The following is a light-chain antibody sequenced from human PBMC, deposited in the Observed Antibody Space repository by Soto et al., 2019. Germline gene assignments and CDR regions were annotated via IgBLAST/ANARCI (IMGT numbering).Light chain of an antibody. J-gene: IGLJ2*01. CDR2: HNT. Sequence: QSVLTQPPSVSGAPGQRVTISCTGSSSNIGADFDVHWYQVLPGSAPKLLIYHNTNRPSGVPDRFSGSKSGTSASLAITGLQQEDEADYYCQYYDISLSVLFGGGTKLTVL. CDR1: SSNIGADFD. CDR3: QYYDISLSVL. V-gene: IGLV1-40*01.